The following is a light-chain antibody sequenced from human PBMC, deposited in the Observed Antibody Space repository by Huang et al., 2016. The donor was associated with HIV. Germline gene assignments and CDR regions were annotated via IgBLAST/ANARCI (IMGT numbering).Light chain of an antibody. V-gene: IGKV3-15*01. Sequence: ELVMTQSQATLSVSPGERATLSCRASQRVSSDLAWSQQKPGQAPRLLIYEASTRATDIPARFSGSGSGTEFTLTISSLQSEDSAVYYCQQYNNWPPWTFGQGTRVEIK. CDR1: QRVSSD. J-gene: IGKJ1*01. CDR3: QQYNNWPPWT. CDR2: EAS.